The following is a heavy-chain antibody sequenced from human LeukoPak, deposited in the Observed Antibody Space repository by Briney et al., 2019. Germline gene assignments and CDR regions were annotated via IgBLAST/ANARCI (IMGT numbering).Heavy chain of an antibody. J-gene: IGHJ4*02. CDR3: ARDWGSFDY. CDR2: IIPILGIA. Sequence: SVKVSCKASGGTFSSHALSRVRQAPGQGLEWMGRIIPILGIANYAQNFQARVTITADKSTSTTYMELSSLRFEDTAVYYCARDWGSFDYWGQGTLVTVSS. D-gene: IGHD7-27*01. V-gene: IGHV1-69*04. CDR1: GGTFSSHA.